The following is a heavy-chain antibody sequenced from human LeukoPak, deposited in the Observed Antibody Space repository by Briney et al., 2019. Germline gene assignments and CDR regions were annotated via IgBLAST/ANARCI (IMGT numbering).Heavy chain of an antibody. CDR2: IYYSGST. CDR3: ARRGYCSGGSCYPPGAFDI. CDR1: GGSISSYY. D-gene: IGHD2-15*01. J-gene: IGHJ3*02. V-gene: IGHV4-59*08. Sequence: SETLSLTCTVSGGSISSYYWSWIRQPPGKGLEWIGYIYYSGSTNYNPSLKSRVTISVDTSKNQFSLKLSSVTAADTAVYYCARRGYCSGGSCYPPGAFDIWGQGTTVTVSS.